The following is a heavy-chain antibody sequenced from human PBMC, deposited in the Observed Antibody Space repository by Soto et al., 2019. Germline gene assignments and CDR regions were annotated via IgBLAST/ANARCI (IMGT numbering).Heavy chain of an antibody. D-gene: IGHD1-1*01. CDR2: TYYRSKWYN. J-gene: IGHJ3*02. CDR3: ARSSLEQTGDAFDI. CDR1: GDSVSRNSAA. V-gene: IGHV6-1*01. Sequence: SQPPSLTCAISGDSVSRNSAAWHWIRQSPSRGLEWLGRTYYRSKWYNDYAVSVKSRITINPDTSKNQFSLQLNSVTPEETAVYYCARSSLEQTGDAFDIWGQGTMVTVSS.